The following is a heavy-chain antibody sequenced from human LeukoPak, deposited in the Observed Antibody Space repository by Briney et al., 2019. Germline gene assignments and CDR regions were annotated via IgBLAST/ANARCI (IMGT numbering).Heavy chain of an antibody. V-gene: IGHV3-48*04. J-gene: IGHJ4*02. CDR1: GFTFSSFT. Sequence: GGSLRLSCAASGFTFSSFTMSWVRQAPGKGLEWVSYISSSGSTIYYADSVKGRFTISRDNAKNSLYRQMNSLRAEDTAVYYCASSDYGGQEEHDYWGQGTLVTVSS. CDR3: ASSDYGGQEEHDY. CDR2: ISSSGSTI. D-gene: IGHD4-23*01.